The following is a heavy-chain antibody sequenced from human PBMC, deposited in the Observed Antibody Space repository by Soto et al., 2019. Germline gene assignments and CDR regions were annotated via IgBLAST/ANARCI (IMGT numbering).Heavy chain of an antibody. CDR3: AGDGYCSSTSCYTDWYFDL. CDR2: IIPIFGTA. D-gene: IGHD2-2*02. CDR1: GGTFSGYA. Sequence: QVQLVQSGAEVKKPGSSVKVSCKASGGTFSGYAISWVRQAPGQGLEWMGGIIPIFGTANYAQKFQGRVTITADESTSTAYMELSSLRSEDTAVYYCAGDGYCSSTSCYTDWYFDLWGRGTLVTVSS. J-gene: IGHJ2*01. V-gene: IGHV1-69*01.